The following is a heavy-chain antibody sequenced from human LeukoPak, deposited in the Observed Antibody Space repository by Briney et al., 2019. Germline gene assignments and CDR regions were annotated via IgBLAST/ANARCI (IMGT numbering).Heavy chain of an antibody. CDR1: GFIFSHHG. CDR2: IRADAVTT. J-gene: IGHJ4*02. D-gene: IGHD6-13*01. V-gene: IGHV3-23*01. Sequence: GGSLRLSRATSGFIFSHHGMNWVRQAPGKGLEWVSGIRADAVTTYYADSVKGRFIISRDNSKNTVYLQMNSLRAEDTAVYYCAKHPKRYSSSWSPTGYWGQGTLVTVSS. CDR3: AKHPKRYSSSWSPTGY.